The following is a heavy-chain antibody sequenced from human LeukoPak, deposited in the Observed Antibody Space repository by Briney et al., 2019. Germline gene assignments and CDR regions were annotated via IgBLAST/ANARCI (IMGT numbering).Heavy chain of an antibody. CDR3: AGDMSSSWWSYYFDY. D-gene: IGHD6-13*01. CDR2: IYCSEST. J-gene: IGHJ4*02. CDR1: GGSINSSSYY. V-gene: IGHV4-39*02. Sequence: PSETLSLTCTVSGGSINSSSYYWGWIRQPPGKGLEWNGSIYCSESTYYNPSLKSRVTISVDTSKNQFSLKLSSVTAADTAVYYCAGDMSSSWWSYYFDYWGQGTLVTVSS.